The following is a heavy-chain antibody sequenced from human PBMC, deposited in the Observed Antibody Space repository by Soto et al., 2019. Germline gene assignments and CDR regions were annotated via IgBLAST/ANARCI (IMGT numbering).Heavy chain of an antibody. CDR2: ISGSGGST. V-gene: IGHV3-23*01. Sequence: GGSLRLSCAASGFTFSSYAMSWVRQAPGKGLEWVSAISGSGGSTYYADSVKGRFTISRANSKNTLYLQMNSLRVEDTAVYYCAKDRSSTSCYAFDYWGQGSLVTVSS. D-gene: IGHD2-2*01. CDR3: AKDRSSTSCYAFDY. CDR1: GFTFSSYA. J-gene: IGHJ4*02.